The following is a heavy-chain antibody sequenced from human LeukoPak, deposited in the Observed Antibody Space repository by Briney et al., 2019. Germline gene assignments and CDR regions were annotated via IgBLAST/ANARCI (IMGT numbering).Heavy chain of an antibody. J-gene: IGHJ4*02. CDR1: GYTFTGYY. Sequence: ASVKVSCKVSGYTFTGYYMHWVRQAPGQGLEWMGWISAYNGNTNYAQKLQGRATMTTDTSTSTAYMELRSLRSDDTAVYYCARDWTSYYYDSSGLAGGYWGQGTLVTVSS. CDR3: ARDWTSYYYDSSGLAGGY. V-gene: IGHV1-18*04. CDR2: ISAYNGNT. D-gene: IGHD3-22*01.